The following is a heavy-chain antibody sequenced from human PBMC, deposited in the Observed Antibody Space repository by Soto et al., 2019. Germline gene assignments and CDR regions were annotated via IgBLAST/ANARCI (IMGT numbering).Heavy chain of an antibody. J-gene: IGHJ6*02. Sequence: GESLKISCKGSGYSFTTYWIGWVRQMPGKGLEWMGIIYPGDSDTRYSPSLQGQVTISADKSISTAYLQWSSLKASDTAMYYCARHGLVGATSYYYYGMDVWGQGTTVTVSS. CDR2: IYPGDSDT. V-gene: IGHV5-51*01. D-gene: IGHD1-26*01. CDR3: ARHGLVGATSYYYYGMDV. CDR1: GYSFTTYW.